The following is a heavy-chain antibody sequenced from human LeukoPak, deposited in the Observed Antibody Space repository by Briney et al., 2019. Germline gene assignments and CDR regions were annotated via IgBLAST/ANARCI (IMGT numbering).Heavy chain of an antibody. V-gene: IGHV5-51*01. CDR2: IYPGDSDT. J-gene: IGHJ3*02. CDR1: GYSFTSYW. Sequence: GESLKISCKGSGYSFTSYWIGWVRQMPGKGLEWMGIIYPGDSDTRYSPSFQGQVTISADKSISTAYLQWSSLKASDTAMYYCARLNPRPHYDFWSGYLGAFDIWGQGTMVTVSS. CDR3: ARLNPRPHYDFWSGYLGAFDI. D-gene: IGHD3-3*01.